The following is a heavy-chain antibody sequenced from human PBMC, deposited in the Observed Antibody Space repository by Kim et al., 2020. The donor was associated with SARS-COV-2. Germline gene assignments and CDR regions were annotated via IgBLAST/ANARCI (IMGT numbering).Heavy chain of an antibody. CDR2: IWYDGSNK. D-gene: IGHD2-2*01. Sequence: GGSLRLSCAASGFTFSSYGMHWVRQAPGKGLEWVAVIWYDGSNKYYADSVKGRISISRDNSKNTLYLQMNSLRAEDTAVYYCARDEMPPLGWYFDLWGRG. CDR1: GFTFSSYG. CDR3: ARDEMPPLGWYFDL. J-gene: IGHJ2*01. V-gene: IGHV3-33*01.